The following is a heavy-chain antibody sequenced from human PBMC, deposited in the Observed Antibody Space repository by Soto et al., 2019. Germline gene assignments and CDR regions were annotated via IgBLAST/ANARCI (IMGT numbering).Heavy chain of an antibody. Sequence: ASVKVSCKASGGTFSSYTISWVRQAPGQGLEWMGRIIPILGIANYAQKFQGRVTITADKSTSTAYMELSSLRSEDTAVYYCARNPLRLRDYYYYMDVWGKGTTVTVSS. D-gene: IGHD3-3*01. CDR3: ARNPLRLRDYYYYMDV. V-gene: IGHV1-69*02. CDR2: IIPILGIA. CDR1: GGTFSSYT. J-gene: IGHJ6*03.